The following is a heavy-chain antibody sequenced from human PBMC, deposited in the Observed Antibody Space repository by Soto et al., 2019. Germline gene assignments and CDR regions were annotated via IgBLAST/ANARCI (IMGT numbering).Heavy chain of an antibody. CDR2: ISVDGGST. D-gene: IGHD4-17*01. J-gene: IGHJ4*02. V-gene: IGHV3-74*03. CDR3: ALRTTVTTSPDY. Sequence: GGSLRLSCAASGFTLSDYWMHWVRQVPGKGLLWVSRISVDGGSTTYADSVKGRFTISRDNARNTLYLQMDTLRAEDTAVYYCALRTTVTTSPDYWGQGTLVTVSS. CDR1: GFTLSDYW.